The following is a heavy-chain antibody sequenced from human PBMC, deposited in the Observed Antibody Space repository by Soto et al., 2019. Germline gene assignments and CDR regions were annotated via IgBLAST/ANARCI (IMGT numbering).Heavy chain of an antibody. D-gene: IGHD3-16*02. V-gene: IGHV3-23*01. CDR2: ISGSGGST. CDR1: GFTFSSYA. Sequence: HPGGSLRLSCAASGFTFSSYAMSWVRQAPGKGLEWVSAISGSGGSTYYADSVKGRFTISRDNSKNTLYLQMNSLRAEDTAVYYCAKDVHGSYVWGSYRYEGAFDIWGQGTMVTVSS. CDR3: AKDVHGSYVWGSYRYEGAFDI. J-gene: IGHJ3*02.